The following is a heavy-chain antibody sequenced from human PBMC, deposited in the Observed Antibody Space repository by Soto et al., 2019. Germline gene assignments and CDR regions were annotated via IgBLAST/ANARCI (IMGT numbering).Heavy chain of an antibody. CDR1: GDSITTYY. CDR3: ARHMWRNKIAVYDALDM. D-gene: IGHD2-21*01. V-gene: IGHV4-59*08. CDR2: IFNSGAT. J-gene: IGHJ3*02. Sequence: PSETLSLTCSVSGDSITTYYWSWIRQPPGKGLEWVAYIFNSGATKYDPSLKSRATISLDTSKNQFSLKLSSVTAADTAVYYCARHMWRNKIAVYDALDMWGQGTMVTVSS.